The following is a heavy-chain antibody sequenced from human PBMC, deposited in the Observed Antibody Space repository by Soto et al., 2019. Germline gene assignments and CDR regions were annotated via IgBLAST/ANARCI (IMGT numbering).Heavy chain of an antibody. J-gene: IGHJ4*02. Sequence: EVQILESGGGLVQPGGSLRLSCSASGVDFSSYAMSWVRQAPGKGLDWVSSITDTGDSTYYSDSVKGRFTVSRDNSKNTLFLKMNSLRVEDTAIYYCAKDAAGRVAARFEHWGQGSLVTVSS. CDR2: ITDTGDST. V-gene: IGHV3-23*01. CDR1: GVDFSSYA. D-gene: IGHD2-15*01. CDR3: AKDAAGRVAARFEH.